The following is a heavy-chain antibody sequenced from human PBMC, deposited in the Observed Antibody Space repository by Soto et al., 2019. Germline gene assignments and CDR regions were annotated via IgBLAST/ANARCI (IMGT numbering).Heavy chain of an antibody. D-gene: IGHD2-2*01. CDR3: AKAHWVSSSTWFFFDH. V-gene: IGHV3-23*01. Sequence: EVQLLQSGGGLVQPGGSLRLSCAASGFKFSNFAMRWIRQAPGKGLEWVSGINGGGGHTDYADSVKGRFTISRDNSKNTLYLQMSSLRAEDTAVYYCAKAHWVSSSTWFFFDHWGQGTLVTVSS. J-gene: IGHJ4*02. CDR1: GFKFSNFA. CDR2: INGGGGHT.